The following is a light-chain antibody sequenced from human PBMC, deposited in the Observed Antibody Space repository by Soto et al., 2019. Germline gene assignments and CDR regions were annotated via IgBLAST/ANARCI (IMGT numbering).Light chain of an antibody. CDR3: GSYTSTSTYV. CDR2: DVS. J-gene: IGLJ1*01. Sequence: QSVLTQPASVSGSPGQSITIPCTGTSSDVGGYKFVSWYQQHPAEVPKLVIYDVSNRPSGVSSRFSGSKSGNTASLTISGLQAEDEADYYCGSYTSTSTYVFGTGTKVTVL. V-gene: IGLV2-14*03. CDR1: SSDVGGYKF.